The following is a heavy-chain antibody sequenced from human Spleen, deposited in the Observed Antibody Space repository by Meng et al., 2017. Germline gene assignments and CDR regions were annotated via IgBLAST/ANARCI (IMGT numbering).Heavy chain of an antibody. CDR1: GYSFINYY. V-gene: IGHV1-2*02. J-gene: IGHJ6*02. D-gene: IGHD1-14*01. Sequence: ASVKVSCKASGYSFINYYIHWVRQAPGRGLEWMGWLNPSSGGTTYAQKFQGRVTMTADTSSSTSYMELSRLASDDTAVYYCARGISQVHYYYYGLDVWGPGTTVTVSS. CDR2: LNPSSGGT. CDR3: ARGISQVHYYYYGLDV.